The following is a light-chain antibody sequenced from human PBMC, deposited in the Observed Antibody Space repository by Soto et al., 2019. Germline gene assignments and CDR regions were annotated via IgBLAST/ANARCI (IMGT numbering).Light chain of an antibody. Sequence: EIILTQSPASLSVSPGERATLSCRASQSVNNNLAWYQQKRGQAPRLLIYGASTRATGIPGRFRGCGSGTEFTLTITRLQSEDFAVYFCQQYNNWPPDTFGQGTKLEIK. CDR3: QQYNNWPPDT. V-gene: IGKV3-15*01. CDR2: GAS. CDR1: QSVNNN. J-gene: IGKJ2*01.